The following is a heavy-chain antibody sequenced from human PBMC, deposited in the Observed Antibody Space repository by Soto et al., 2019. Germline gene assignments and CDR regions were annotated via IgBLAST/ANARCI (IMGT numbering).Heavy chain of an antibody. Sequence: GSLRLSCTVSGGSISSSSYYWGWIRQPPGKGLEWIGSIYYSGSNYYNPALKSRVTISVDTSKNQFSLKLSSVTAADAAVYYCARVRRGSGGYFDYWGQGTLVTVSS. V-gene: IGHV4-39*07. CDR2: IYYSGSN. D-gene: IGHD3-10*01. CDR3: ARVRRGSGGYFDY. J-gene: IGHJ4*02. CDR1: GGSISSSSYY.